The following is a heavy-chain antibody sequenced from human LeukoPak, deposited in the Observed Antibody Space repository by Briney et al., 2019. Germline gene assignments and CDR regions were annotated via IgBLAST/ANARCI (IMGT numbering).Heavy chain of an antibody. V-gene: IGHV4-34*01. CDR2: INHSGST. D-gene: IGHD3-16*02. J-gene: IGHJ4*02. CDR1: GGSFSGYY. Sequence: PSETLFLTCAVYGGSFSGYYWSWIRQPPGKGLEWIGEINHSGSTNYNPSLKSRVTISVDKSKNQFSLKLSPVTAADTAVYYCAGVWGSYRYSTFDYWGQGTLVTVSS. CDR3: AGVWGSYRYSTFDY.